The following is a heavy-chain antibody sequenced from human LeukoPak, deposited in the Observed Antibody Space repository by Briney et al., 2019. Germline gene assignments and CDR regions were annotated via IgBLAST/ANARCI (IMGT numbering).Heavy chain of an antibody. CDR3: AREEVSAYYDSSGYYY. J-gene: IGHJ4*02. CDR2: IYTSGST. Sequence: SETLSLTCTVSGGSISSYYWSWIRQPAGKGLEWIGRIYTSGSTNYNPSLKSRVTMSVDTSKSQFSLKLSSVTAADTAVYYCAREEVSAYYDSSGYYYWGQGTLVTVSS. CDR1: GGSISSYY. D-gene: IGHD3-22*01. V-gene: IGHV4-4*07.